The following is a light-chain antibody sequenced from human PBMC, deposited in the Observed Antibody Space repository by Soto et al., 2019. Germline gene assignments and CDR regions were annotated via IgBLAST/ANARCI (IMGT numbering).Light chain of an antibody. CDR3: QQYNSFSKT. CDR1: QSVSGSY. V-gene: IGKV3-20*01. Sequence: EIVLAQSPGTLSLSPGERATLSCRASQSVSGSYLAWYQQKPGQAPRLLIYDASTRATGIPDRVSGSGSGTEFTLTISSLQPDDSATYYCQQYNSFSKTFGRGTKVDIK. J-gene: IGKJ1*01. CDR2: DAS.